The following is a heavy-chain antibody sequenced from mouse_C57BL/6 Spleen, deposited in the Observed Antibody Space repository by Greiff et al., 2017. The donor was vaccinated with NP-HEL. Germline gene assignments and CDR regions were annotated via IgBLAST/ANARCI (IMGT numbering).Heavy chain of an antibody. J-gene: IGHJ3*01. D-gene: IGHD1-1*01. Sequence: EVKLQESGGGLVKPGGSLKLSCAASGFTFSDYGMHWVRQAPEKGLEWVAYISSGSSTIYYADTVKGRFTISRDNAKNTLFLQMTSLRSEDTAMYYCARPHYYGSGFAYWGQGTLVTVSA. CDR1: GFTFSDYG. V-gene: IGHV5-17*01. CDR2: ISSGSSTI. CDR3: ARPHYYGSGFAY.